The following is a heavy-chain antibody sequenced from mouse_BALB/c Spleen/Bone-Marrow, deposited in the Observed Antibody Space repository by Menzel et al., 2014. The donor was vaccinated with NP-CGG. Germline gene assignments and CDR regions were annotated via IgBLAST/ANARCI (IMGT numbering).Heavy chain of an antibody. V-gene: IGHV1-26*01. D-gene: IGHD2-1*01. CDR1: GYSFTGYT. J-gene: IGHJ4*01. CDR3: ARSGLYYGNYLYAMDF. CDR2: INPYNGGT. Sequence: LMESGASVKISCKASGYSFTGYTMNWVKQSHGKNLEWIGLINPYNGGTSYNQKFKGRAALTVDKSSSTAYMELLSLTSEDSAVYYCARSGLYYGNYLYAMDFWGQGTSVTVSS.